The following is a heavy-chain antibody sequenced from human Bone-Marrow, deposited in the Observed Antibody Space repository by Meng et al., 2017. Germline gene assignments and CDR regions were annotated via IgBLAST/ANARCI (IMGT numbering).Heavy chain of an antibody. CDR3: AREGCSGGSCYSAEYFQH. CDR2: INPNSGGT. Sequence: QVQLGQAGAEVKKPGASVKVSCKASGYTFTGYYMHWVRQAPGQGLEWMGWINPNSGGTNYAQKFQGRVTMTRDTSISTAYMELSRLRSDDTAVYYCAREGCSGGSCYSAEYFQHWGQGTLVTVSS. CDR1: GYTFTGYY. D-gene: IGHD2-15*01. J-gene: IGHJ1*01. V-gene: IGHV1-2*02.